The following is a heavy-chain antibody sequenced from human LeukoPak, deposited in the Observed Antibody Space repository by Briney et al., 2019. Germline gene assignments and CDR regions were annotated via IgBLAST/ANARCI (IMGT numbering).Heavy chain of an antibody. D-gene: IGHD6-13*01. CDR2: IWYDGSNK. CDR3: ARGLIAAASEEDAFDI. J-gene: IGHJ3*02. Sequence: LRLSCAASGFTFSSYGMHWVRQAPGKGLEWVAVIWYDGSNKYYADSVKGRFTISRDNSKNTLYLQMNSLRAEDTAVYYCARGLIAAASEEDAFDIWGQGTMVTVSS. V-gene: IGHV3-33*01. CDR1: GFTFSSYG.